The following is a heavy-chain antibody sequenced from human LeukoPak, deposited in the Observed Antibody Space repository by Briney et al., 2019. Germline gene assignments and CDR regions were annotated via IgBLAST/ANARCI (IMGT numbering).Heavy chain of an antibody. CDR3: ANQVVVAATSSYYFDY. Sequence: GGSLRLSCAASGFTFDNYAMSWVRQAPGKGLEWVSAISSSGGSTYYADSVKGRFTISRDNSKNTLYLQMNSLTAEDTAVYYCANQVVVAATSSYYFDYWGQGTLVTVSS. CDR2: ISSSGGST. CDR1: GFTFDNYA. V-gene: IGHV3-23*01. D-gene: IGHD2-15*01. J-gene: IGHJ4*02.